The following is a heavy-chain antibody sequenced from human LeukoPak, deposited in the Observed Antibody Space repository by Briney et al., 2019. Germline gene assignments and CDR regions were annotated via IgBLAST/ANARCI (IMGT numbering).Heavy chain of an antibody. V-gene: IGHV3-30*18. CDR2: ISYDGSNK. J-gene: IGHJ4*02. Sequence: GRSLRLSCAASGFTFSSYGMHWVRQAPGKGLEWVAVISYDGSNKYYVDSVKGRFTISRDNSKNTLYLQMNSLRAEDTAVYYCAKDREQLVGDYWGQGTLVTVSS. CDR3: AKDREQLVGDY. D-gene: IGHD6-6*01. CDR1: GFTFSSYG.